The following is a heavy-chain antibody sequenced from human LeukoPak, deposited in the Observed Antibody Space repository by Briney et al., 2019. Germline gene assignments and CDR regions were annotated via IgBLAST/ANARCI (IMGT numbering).Heavy chain of an antibody. CDR1: GGSISSGGYS. Sequence: SQTLSLTCAVSGGSISSGGYSWSWIRQPPGKGLEWIGYIYHSGSTYYNPSLKSRVTISVDRSKNQFSLKLSSVTAADTAVYYCARVAYYYDSSGYLDYWGQGTLVTVSS. D-gene: IGHD3-22*01. CDR2: IYHSGST. V-gene: IGHV4-30-2*01. J-gene: IGHJ4*02. CDR3: ARVAYYYDSSGYLDY.